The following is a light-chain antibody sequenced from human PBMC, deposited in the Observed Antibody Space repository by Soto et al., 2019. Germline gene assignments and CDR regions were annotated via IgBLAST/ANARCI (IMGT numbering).Light chain of an antibody. CDR3: QQYNVYSWT. J-gene: IGKJ1*01. CDR2: DAS. V-gene: IGKV1-33*01. Sequence: DIQMTQSPSSLSASVGDRVAITCQASQDISNYLNWYQQKPGKAPKLLIYDASNLETGVPSRFSGSGSGTDFTFTISSLQPDDFATYYCQQYNVYSWTFGQGTKVDIK. CDR1: QDISNY.